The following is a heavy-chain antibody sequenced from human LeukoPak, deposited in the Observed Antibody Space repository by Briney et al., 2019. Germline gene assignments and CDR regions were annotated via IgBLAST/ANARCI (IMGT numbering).Heavy chain of an antibody. J-gene: IGHJ4*02. CDR1: GFTFSSYW. CDR3: ARDHYGSGTYYHDF. CDR2: IKQDGSEK. V-gene: IGHV3-7*03. Sequence: GGSLRLSCAASGFTFSSYWMTWGRQAPGKGLEWVANIKQDGSEKYYVDSVKGRFTISRDNAKNTLYLQMNSLRAEDTAVYYCARDHYGSGTYYHDFWGQGTLVTVSS. D-gene: IGHD3-10*01.